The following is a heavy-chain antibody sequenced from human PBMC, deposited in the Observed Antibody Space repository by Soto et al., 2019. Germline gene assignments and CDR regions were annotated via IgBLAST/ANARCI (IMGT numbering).Heavy chain of an antibody. CDR1: GGSISSSSYY. Sequence: SETLSLTCTVSGGSISSSSYYWGWIRQPPGKGLEWIGSIYYSGSTYYNPSLKSRVTISVDTSKNQFSLTLSSVTAADTAVYYCARHGGDFWSGYYFSWLDPWGQGTLVT. CDR3: ARHGGDFWSGYYFSWLDP. D-gene: IGHD3-3*01. J-gene: IGHJ5*02. V-gene: IGHV4-39*01. CDR2: IYYSGST.